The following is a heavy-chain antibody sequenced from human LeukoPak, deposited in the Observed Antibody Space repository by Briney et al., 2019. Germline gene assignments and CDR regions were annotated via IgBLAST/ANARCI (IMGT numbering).Heavy chain of an antibody. CDR3: TRDRSRAEDD. CDR1: GFTFSSYG. Sequence: SGGSLRLSCAASGFTFSSYGMHWVRQAPGKGLEWVAVIWYDGSNKYYADSVKGRFTISRDNANNLLYLQMNSLRGEDTAVYYCTRDRSRAEDDWGQGTLVTVSS. V-gene: IGHV3-33*01. J-gene: IGHJ4*02. D-gene: IGHD1-14*01. CDR2: IWYDGSNK.